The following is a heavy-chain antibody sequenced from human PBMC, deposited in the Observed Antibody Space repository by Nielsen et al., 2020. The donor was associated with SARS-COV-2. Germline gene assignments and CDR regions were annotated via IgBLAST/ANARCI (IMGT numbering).Heavy chain of an antibody. D-gene: IGHD6-13*01. J-gene: IGHJ2*01. CDR2: INWSGGST. V-gene: IGHV3-20*01. CDR1: GFTFDDYG. Sequence: GGSLRLSCAASGFTFDDYGMSWVRQAPGKGLESVSGINWSGGSTGYADSVKGRFTISRDNAKNFLYLQMNSLRAEDTALYHCARTTIAAAGTSWYFDLWGRGTLVTVSS. CDR3: ARTTIAAAGTSWYFDL.